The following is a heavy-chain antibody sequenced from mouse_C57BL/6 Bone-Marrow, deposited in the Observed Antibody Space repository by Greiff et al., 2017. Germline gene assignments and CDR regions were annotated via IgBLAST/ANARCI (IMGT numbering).Heavy chain of an antibody. CDR3: SEDSAVYYCAFTTVVATRGPWFAY. D-gene: IGHD1-1*01. Sequence: VKLVESGPELARPWASVKISCQAFYTFSRRVQFAIRDTNYWMQWVKQRPGQGLEWIGAIYPGNGDTSYNQKFKGKATLTADKSSSTAYMQRSSLTSEDSAVYYCAFTTVVATRGPWFAYWGQGTLVTVSA. CDR1: YTFS. J-gene: IGHJ3*01. V-gene: IGHV1-87*01. CDR2: GQGLEWIG.